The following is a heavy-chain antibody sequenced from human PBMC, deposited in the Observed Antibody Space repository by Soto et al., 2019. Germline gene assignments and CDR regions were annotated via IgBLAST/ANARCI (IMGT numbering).Heavy chain of an antibody. D-gene: IGHD4-17*01. CDR3: ARAAYGDYVY. J-gene: IGHJ4*02. V-gene: IGHV4-38-2*01. CDR2: IYHSGST. Sequence: SETLSLTCAVSGYSISSGYYWGWIRQPPGKGLEWIGNIYHSGSTYYNPSLKSRVTISVDTSKNQFSLKLSSVTAADTAVYYCARAAYGDYVYWGQGTLVTVSS. CDR1: GYSISSGYY.